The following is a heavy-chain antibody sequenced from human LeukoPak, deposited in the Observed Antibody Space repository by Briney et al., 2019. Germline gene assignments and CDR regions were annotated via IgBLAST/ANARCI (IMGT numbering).Heavy chain of an antibody. CDR2: IYYSGST. V-gene: IGHV4-59*01. D-gene: IGHD3-10*01. J-gene: IGHJ4*02. CDR3: ARRYYDSGSSRYYFDY. CDR1: GGSISSYY. Sequence: PSETLSLTCTVFGGSISSYYWSWIRQPPGKGLEWIGYIYYSGSTNYNPSLKSRVTISVDTSKNQFSLKLSSVTAADTAVYYCARRYYDSGSSRYYFDYWGQGTLVTVSS.